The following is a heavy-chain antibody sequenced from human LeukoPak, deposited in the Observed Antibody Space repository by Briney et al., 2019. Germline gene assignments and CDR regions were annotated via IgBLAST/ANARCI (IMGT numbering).Heavy chain of an antibody. V-gene: IGHV3-48*01. CDR1: GFAFSSYS. D-gene: IGHD1-26*01. CDR2: ISSSSSTI. Sequence: GGSLRLSCAASGFAFSSYSMNWVRQAPGKGLEWVSYISSSSSTIYYADSVKGRFTISRDNAKNSLYLQMNSPRAEDTAVYYCASRRIVGARDAFDIWGQGTMVTVSS. CDR3: ASRRIVGARDAFDI. J-gene: IGHJ3*02.